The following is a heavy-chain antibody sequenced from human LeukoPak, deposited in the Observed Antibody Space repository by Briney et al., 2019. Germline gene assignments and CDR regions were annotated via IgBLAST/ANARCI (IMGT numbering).Heavy chain of an antibody. CDR2: ISGSGGSA. CDR1: GFTFSSYA. J-gene: IGHJ4*02. D-gene: IGHD3-3*01. CDR3: AKDLGYDFWSGYFN. Sequence: GGSLRLSCAASGFTFSSYAMSWVRQAPGKGLEWVSAISGSGGSAYYADSVKGRFTISRDNSKNTLYLQMNSLRAEDTAVYYCAKDLGYDFWSGYFNWGQGTLVTVSS. V-gene: IGHV3-23*01.